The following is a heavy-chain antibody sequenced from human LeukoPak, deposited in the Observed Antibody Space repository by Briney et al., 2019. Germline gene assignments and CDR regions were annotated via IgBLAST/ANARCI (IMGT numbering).Heavy chain of an antibody. Sequence: ASVKVSCKASGYTFTSYGISWVRQAPGQGLEWMGWISAYNGNTNYAQKLQGRVTMTTDTSTSTAYMELRSLRSDDTAVYYCATGVRSRSPYYYMDVWGKGTTVTVSS. CDR3: ATGVRSRSPYYYMDV. V-gene: IGHV1-18*01. CDR1: GYTFTSYG. CDR2: ISAYNGNT. D-gene: IGHD7-27*01. J-gene: IGHJ6*03.